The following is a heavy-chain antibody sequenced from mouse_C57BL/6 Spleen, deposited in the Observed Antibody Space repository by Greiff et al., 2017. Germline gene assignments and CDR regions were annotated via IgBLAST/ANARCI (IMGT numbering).Heavy chain of an antibody. CDR3: ARNWDY. V-gene: IGHV3-6*01. D-gene: IGHD4-1*01. J-gene: IGHJ2*01. CDR2: ISYDGSN. CDR1: GYSITSGYY. Sequence: EVQLVESGPGLVKPSQSLSLTCSVTGYSITSGYYWNWIRQFPGNKLEWMGYISYDGSNNYNPSLKNRISITRDTSKNQCFLKLNSVTTEDTATYYCARNWDYWGQGTTLTVST.